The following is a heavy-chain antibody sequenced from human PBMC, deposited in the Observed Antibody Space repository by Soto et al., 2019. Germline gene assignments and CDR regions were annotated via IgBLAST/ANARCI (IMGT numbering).Heavy chain of an antibody. V-gene: IGHV3-11*01. D-gene: IGHD3-22*01. J-gene: IGHJ5*02. CDR3: GTQYYYDSSGYYLFDP. CDR1: GFTFSDYY. Sequence: PGGSLRLSCAASGFTFSDYYMSWIRQAPGKGLEWVSYISSSGSTIYYADSVKGRFTISRDNAKNSLYLQMNSLRAEDTAVYYCGTQYYYDSSGYYLFDPWGQGTLVTVSS. CDR2: ISSSGSTI.